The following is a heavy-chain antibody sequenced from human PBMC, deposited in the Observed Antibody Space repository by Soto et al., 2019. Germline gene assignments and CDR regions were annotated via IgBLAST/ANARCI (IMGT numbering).Heavy chain of an antibody. CDR3: ARGRSDGMDV. CDR2: IKENXSEK. Sequence: PGGSLRLSGAASGFDIRSDWMRWVRHVPGEGLEWVDNIKENXSEKYYLDRVKGRFTISRDDAKNSLYLQMNSLRVEDTAVFYCARGRSDGMDVWRQGTTVTVSS. CDR1: GFDIRSDW. J-gene: IGHJ6*02. V-gene: IGHV3-7*04.